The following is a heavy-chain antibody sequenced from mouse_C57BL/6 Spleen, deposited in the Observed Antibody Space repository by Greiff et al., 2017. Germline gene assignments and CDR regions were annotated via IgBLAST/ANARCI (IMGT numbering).Heavy chain of an antibody. CDR2: ISYDGSN. D-gene: IGHD1-1*01. J-gene: IGHJ2*01. Sequence: EVKLQESGPGLVKPSQSLSLTCSVTGYSITSGYYWNWIRQFPGNKLEWMGYISYDGSNNYNPSLKNRISITRDTSENQFFLKLNSVTTEDTATYYCANYYGSTHFGYWGQGATLTVAS. V-gene: IGHV3-6*01. CDR3: ANYYGSTHFGY. CDR1: GYSITSGYY.